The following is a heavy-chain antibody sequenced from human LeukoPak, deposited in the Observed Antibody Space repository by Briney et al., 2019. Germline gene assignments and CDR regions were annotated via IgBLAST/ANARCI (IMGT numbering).Heavy chain of an antibody. D-gene: IGHD3-16*01. CDR2: INSDGSTT. Sequence: GGTLILSCAASGFTFSWVRQAPGKGLVWVSRINSDGSTTTYADSVKGRFTISRDNAKNTLYLQMNSLRAEDTAVYYCTRGGVDYWGQGTLVTVSS. CDR3: TRGGVDY. V-gene: IGHV3-74*01. CDR1: GFTFS. J-gene: IGHJ4*02.